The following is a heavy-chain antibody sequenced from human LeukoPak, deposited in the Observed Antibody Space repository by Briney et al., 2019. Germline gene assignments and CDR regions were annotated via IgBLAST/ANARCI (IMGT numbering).Heavy chain of an antibody. CDR3: ARDFGGAPDY. V-gene: IGHV4-39*07. Sequence: SETLSLTCTVSGGSISSGSYYWGWIRQPPGKGLEWIGSIYYSGSTYYNPSLKSRVTMSVDTSKNQFSLKLSSVTAADTAVYYCARDFGGAPDYWGQGTLVTVSS. D-gene: IGHD3-16*01. CDR1: GGSISSGSYY. J-gene: IGHJ4*02. CDR2: IYYSGST.